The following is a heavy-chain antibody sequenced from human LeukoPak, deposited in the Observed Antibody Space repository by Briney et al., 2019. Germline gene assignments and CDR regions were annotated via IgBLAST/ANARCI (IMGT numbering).Heavy chain of an antibody. V-gene: IGHV3-9*01. J-gene: IGHJ1*01. D-gene: IGHD5-12*01. CDR3: AKDSGYGYGNAEYFQH. CDR1: GFTXXXXA. Sequence: HSGGSLRLSCAASGFTXXXXAMHWIRQDPXXGLEXXXXXXWNSGSIGYADSVKGRFTISRDNAKNSLYLQMNSLRPEDTALYYCAKDSGYGYGNAEYFQHWGQGTLVTVSS. CDR2: XXWNSGSI.